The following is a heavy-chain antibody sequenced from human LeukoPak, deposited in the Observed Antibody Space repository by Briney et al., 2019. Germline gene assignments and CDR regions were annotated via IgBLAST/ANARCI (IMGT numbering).Heavy chain of an antibody. CDR1: GYSFSSYW. CDR2: IYPGDSDT. CDR3: ARHRKDIGFDS. V-gene: IGHV5-51*01. D-gene: IGHD2-15*01. J-gene: IGHJ4*02. Sequence: GESLKISCKGSGYSFSSYWIGWVRQMPGKGLEWMGIIYPGDSDTRYSPSLQGQVTISADKSISTAYLQWSSLKASDTAMYYCARHRKDIGFDSWGQGTLVTVSS.